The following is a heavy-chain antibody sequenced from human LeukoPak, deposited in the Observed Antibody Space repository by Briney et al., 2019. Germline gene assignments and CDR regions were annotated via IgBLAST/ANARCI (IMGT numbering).Heavy chain of an antibody. J-gene: IGHJ5*02. Sequence: ASVKVSCKAFGYTFTNYYMHWVRQAPGQGLEWMGLINPSGHWTSYAQKLQGRVTMTTDTSTSTAYMELRSLRSDDTAVYYCARDRATILHQNWFDPWGQGTLVTVSS. CDR2: INPSGHWT. V-gene: IGHV1-46*01. D-gene: IGHD3-9*01. CDR3: ARDRATILHQNWFDP. CDR1: GYTFTNYY.